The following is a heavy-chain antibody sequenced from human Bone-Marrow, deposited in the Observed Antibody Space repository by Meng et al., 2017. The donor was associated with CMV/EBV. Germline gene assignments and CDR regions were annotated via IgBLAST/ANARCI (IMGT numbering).Heavy chain of an antibody. V-gene: IGHV3-74*01. CDR1: GFTFSSYW. CDR2: INSDGSST. Sequence: GGSLRLSCAASGFTFSSYWMHWVRQAPGKGLVWVSRINSDGSSTSYADSVKGRFTISRDNAKNTLYLQMNSLRAEDTAVYYCARVREQWQDNWFDHWGQGTLVTVSS. J-gene: IGHJ5*02. D-gene: IGHD6-19*01. CDR3: ARVREQWQDNWFDH.